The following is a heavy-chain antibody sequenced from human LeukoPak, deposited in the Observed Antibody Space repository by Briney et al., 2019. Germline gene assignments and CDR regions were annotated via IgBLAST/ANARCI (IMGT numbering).Heavy chain of an antibody. Sequence: ASVKVSCKVSGYTLTELSMHWVRQAPGKGLEWMGGFDPEDGETIYAQKFQGRVTMTEDTSTDTAYMELSSLRSEDTAVYYCAMQVAGYDAFDIWGQGTMVTVSS. CDR2: FDPEDGET. D-gene: IGHD6-19*01. V-gene: IGHV1-24*01. CDR3: AMQVAGYDAFDI. J-gene: IGHJ3*02. CDR1: GYTLTELS.